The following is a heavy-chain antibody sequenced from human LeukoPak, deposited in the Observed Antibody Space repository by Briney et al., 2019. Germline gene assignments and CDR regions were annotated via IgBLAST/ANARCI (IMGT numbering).Heavy chain of an antibody. J-gene: IGHJ6*03. CDR2: IYYSGST. D-gene: IGHD2-2*01. V-gene: IGHV4-39*01. Sequence: SETLSLTCTVSGGSISSSSYYWGWIRQPPGKGLEWIGRIYYSGSTYYNPSLKSRVTISVDTSKNQFSLKLSSVTAADTAVYYCALGRTSLLRSYYYYMDVWGKGTTVTVPS. CDR1: GGSISSSSYY. CDR3: ALGRTSLLRSYYYYMDV.